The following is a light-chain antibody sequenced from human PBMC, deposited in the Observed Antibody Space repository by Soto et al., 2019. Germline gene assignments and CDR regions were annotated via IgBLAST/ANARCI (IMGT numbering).Light chain of an antibody. CDR2: GAS. J-gene: IGKJ1*01. Sequence: EIMMTQSPATLSVTPGERATLSCRASQSVGTNLAWYQQRPGQAPRLLVYGASTRASGIPPRFSGSGSGTDYTLTISSLEPEDFAVYYCQQHSNWPGLITFGQGTKVDI. CDR3: QQHSNWPGLIT. CDR1: QSVGTN. V-gene: IGKV3-15*01.